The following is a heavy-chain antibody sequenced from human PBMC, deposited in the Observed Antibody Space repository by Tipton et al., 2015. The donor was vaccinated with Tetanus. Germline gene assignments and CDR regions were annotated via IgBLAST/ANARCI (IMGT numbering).Heavy chain of an antibody. J-gene: IGHJ5*02. CDR1: GSSITSTTHY. Sequence: GLVKPSETLSLTCTVSGSSITSTTHYWGWIRQAPGKGLEWIGIIYYSGSTYYNASLRSRVTISVDTSKNQFSLQLRSVTAADTAVYYCARHLYGYWFDPWGQGALVTVSS. D-gene: IGHD5-24*01. V-gene: IGHV4-39*01. CDR3: ARHLYGYWFDP. CDR2: IYYSGST.